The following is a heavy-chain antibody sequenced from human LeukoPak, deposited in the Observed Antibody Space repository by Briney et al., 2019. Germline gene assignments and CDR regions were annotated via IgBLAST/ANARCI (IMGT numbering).Heavy chain of an antibody. CDR2: IKQDGSEK. CDR1: GFTFSSYW. V-gene: IGHV3-7*01. J-gene: IGHJ4*02. Sequence: QSRGSLRLSCAASGFTFSSYWMSWVRQAPGKGLEWVANIKQDGSEKYYVDSVKGRFTISRDNAKNSLYLQMNSLRAEDTAVYYCARDLETAAGGEADDYWGQGTLVTVSS. D-gene: IGHD5-18*01. CDR3: ARDLETAAGGEADDY.